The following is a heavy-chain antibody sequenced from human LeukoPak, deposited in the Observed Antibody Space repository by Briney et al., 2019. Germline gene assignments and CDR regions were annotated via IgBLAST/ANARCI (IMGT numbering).Heavy chain of an antibody. CDR1: GGTFSSYA. CDR2: IIPIFGTA. J-gene: IGHJ4*02. V-gene: IGHV1-69*01. D-gene: IGHD3-16*01. CDR3: ASGLWDRRDYFDY. Sequence: ASVKVSCKASGGTFSSYAISWVRQAPGQGLEWMGGIIPIFGTANYAQKFQGRVTITADESTSTAYVELSSLRSEDTAVYYCASGLWDRRDYFDYWGQGTLVTVSS.